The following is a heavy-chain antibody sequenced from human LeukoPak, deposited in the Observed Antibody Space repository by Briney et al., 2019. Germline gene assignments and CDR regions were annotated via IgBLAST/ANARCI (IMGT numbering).Heavy chain of an antibody. CDR3: ARNADYYDSSGYQIYFDY. Sequence: SETLSLTCAVYGGSFSGYYWSWIRQPPGKGLEWIGEINHSGSTNYNPSLKSRVTISVDTSKNQFSLKLSSVTAADTAVYYCARNADYYDSSGYQIYFDYWGQGTLVTVSS. V-gene: IGHV4-34*01. D-gene: IGHD3-22*01. CDR1: GGSFSGYY. CDR2: INHSGST. J-gene: IGHJ4*02.